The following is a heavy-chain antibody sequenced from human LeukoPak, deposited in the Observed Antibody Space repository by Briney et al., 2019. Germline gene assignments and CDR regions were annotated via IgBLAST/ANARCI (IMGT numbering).Heavy chain of an antibody. CDR1: GGPFSGYY. CDR3: AMTLGYCSSTSCVRGPPYAFDI. D-gene: IGHD2-2*03. V-gene: IGHV4-34*01. J-gene: IGHJ3*02. Sequence: SETLSLTCAVYGGPFSGYYWSWIRQPPGKGLEWSGEINHSGSTNYNPSLKSRVTISVDTSKNQFSLKLSSVTAADTAVYYCAMTLGYCSSTSCVRGPPYAFDIWGQGTMVTVSS. CDR2: INHSGST.